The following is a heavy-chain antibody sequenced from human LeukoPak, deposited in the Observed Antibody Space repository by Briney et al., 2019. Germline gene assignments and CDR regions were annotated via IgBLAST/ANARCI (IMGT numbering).Heavy chain of an antibody. D-gene: IGHD3-16*02. V-gene: IGHV4-4*09. J-gene: IGHJ4*02. Sequence: SETLSLTCAVSGGSIGNYYWSWIRQPPGKGLEWIGYIYTSGSTNYNPSLKSRVTISVDTSKSQVSLKLSSVTAADTAVYYCATHIIEFRGVIDPAIDYWGQGTLVTVSS. CDR3: ATHIIEFRGVIDPAIDY. CDR2: IYTSGST. CDR1: GGSIGNYY.